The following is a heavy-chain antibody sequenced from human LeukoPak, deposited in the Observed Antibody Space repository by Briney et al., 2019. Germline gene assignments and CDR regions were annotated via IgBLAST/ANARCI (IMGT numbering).Heavy chain of an antibody. J-gene: IGHJ4*02. CDR1: GYTFSGYG. D-gene: IGHD1-26*01. CDR3: ARDQRNSGSYRFEY. Sequence: ASVKVSCKTSGYTFSGYGICWVRQAPGQGLEWMGWITGNNGNTNYAPSLQGRVTMTTDTSTNTAYMELTSLKSDDTAVYYCARDQRNSGSYRFEYWGQGTLVTVSS. V-gene: IGHV1-18*01. CDR2: ITGNNGNT.